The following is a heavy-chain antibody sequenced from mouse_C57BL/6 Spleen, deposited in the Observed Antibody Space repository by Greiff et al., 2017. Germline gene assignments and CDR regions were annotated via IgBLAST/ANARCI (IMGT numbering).Heavy chain of an antibody. CDR3: ARGGIYYDYDWFAY. Sequence: VQLQQSGPGLVKPSQSLSLTCSVTGYSITSGYYWNWIRQFPGNKLEWMGYISYDGSNNYNPSLKNRISITRDTSKNQFFLKLNSVTTEDTATYYCARGGIYYDYDWFAYWGQGTLVTVSA. J-gene: IGHJ3*01. CDR1: GYSITSGYY. D-gene: IGHD2-4*01. V-gene: IGHV3-6*01. CDR2: ISYDGSN.